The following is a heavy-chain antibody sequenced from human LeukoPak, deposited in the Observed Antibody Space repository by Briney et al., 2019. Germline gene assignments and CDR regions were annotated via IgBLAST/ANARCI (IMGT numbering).Heavy chain of an antibody. D-gene: IGHD4-11*01. CDR2: VYDSENT. V-gene: IGHV4-39*01. J-gene: IGHJ3*02. Sequence: SETPSLTCTVSGGSINSSGNYWGWIRQPPGKGLECVGSVYDSENTYYNPSLKSRVTISVDTSKNQFSLKLRSVTAADTAVYYCARFDDYDAFDIWGQGTMVTVSS. CDR3: ARFDDYDAFDI. CDR1: GGSINSSGNY.